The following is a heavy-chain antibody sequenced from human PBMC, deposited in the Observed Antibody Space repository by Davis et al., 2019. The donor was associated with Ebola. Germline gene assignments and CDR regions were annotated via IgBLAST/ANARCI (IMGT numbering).Heavy chain of an antibody. D-gene: IGHD3-10*01. V-gene: IGHV3-30-3*01. CDR3: ARPIILLGGTGIDY. Sequence: GESLKISCAASGFTFRTYAMHWVRQAPGKGLEWVTVISYDGSDKYYADSVKGRFTVSRDNFKNTLYLQMNSLRAEDTAVYYCARPIILLGGTGIDYWGQGTLVTVSS. CDR2: ISYDGSDK. J-gene: IGHJ4*02. CDR1: GFTFRTYA.